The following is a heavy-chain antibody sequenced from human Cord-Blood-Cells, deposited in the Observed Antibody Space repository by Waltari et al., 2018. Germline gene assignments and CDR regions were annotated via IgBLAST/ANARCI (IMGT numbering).Heavy chain of an antibody. Sequence: EVQLVESGGGLVQPGGSLRLSCAASGFTFSSYWMSWVRQAPGKGVEWVANIKQDGSEKYYVDAVKGRFTISRDNAKNSLYLQMNSLRAEDTAVYYCAREGYGDYYFDYWGQGTLVTVSS. CDR2: IKQDGSEK. J-gene: IGHJ4*02. D-gene: IGHD4-17*01. CDR1: GFTFSSYW. CDR3: AREGYGDYYFDY. V-gene: IGHV3-7*01.